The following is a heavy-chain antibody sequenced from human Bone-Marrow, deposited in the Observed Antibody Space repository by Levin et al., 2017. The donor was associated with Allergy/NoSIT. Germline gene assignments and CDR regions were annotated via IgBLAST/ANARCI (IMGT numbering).Heavy chain of an antibody. J-gene: IGHJ2*01. CDR3: ARTYVDFWRAYRNITTWYIDL. V-gene: IGHV3-11*01. D-gene: IGHD3-3*01. CDR1: AFTFTNYY. CDR2: ISSSSSTI. Sequence: PGGSLRLSCTASAFTFTNYYMAWIRQAPGKGLEWLSYISSSSSTIYYADSVKGRFTISRDNAKYSLYLQMSSVRVEDTAGYFCARTYVDFWRAYRNITTWYIDLWGRGTLVTVSS.